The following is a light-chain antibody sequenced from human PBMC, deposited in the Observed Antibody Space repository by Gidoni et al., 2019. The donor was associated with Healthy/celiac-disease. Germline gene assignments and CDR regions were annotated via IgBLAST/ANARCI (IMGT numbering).Light chain of an antibody. V-gene: IGKV1-12*01. CDR3: QQANSIPCT. J-gene: IGKJ2*02. Sequence: DIHVTHSPSSGSASVGDRLTITCRSSQGISSWLDWYQQKPGKAPKPLIYAASSLQSGGPARFSGSGSGTDFTLTISSLQPEDFATYYCQQANSIPCTFXQXTKVEIK. CDR2: AAS. CDR1: QGISSW.